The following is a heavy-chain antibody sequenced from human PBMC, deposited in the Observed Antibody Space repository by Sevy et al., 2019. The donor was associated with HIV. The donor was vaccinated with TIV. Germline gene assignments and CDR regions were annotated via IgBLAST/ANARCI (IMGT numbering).Heavy chain of an antibody. D-gene: IGHD3-10*01. V-gene: IGHV3-30-3*01. CDR2: ISYDGSNK. J-gene: IGHJ6*02. CDR1: GFTFSSYA. Sequence: GSLRLSCAASGFTFSSYAMHWVRQAPGKGLEWVAVISYDGSNKYYADSVKGRFTISRDNSKNTLYLQMNSLRAEDTAVYYCARDHPMRGVANKRYYYYGMDVWGQGTTVTVSS. CDR3: ARDHPMRGVANKRYYYYGMDV.